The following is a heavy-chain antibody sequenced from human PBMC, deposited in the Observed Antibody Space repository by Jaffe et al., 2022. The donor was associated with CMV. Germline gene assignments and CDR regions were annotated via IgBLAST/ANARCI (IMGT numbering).Heavy chain of an antibody. CDR3: ATGDYYGSGSYYNPPLDY. Sequence: QVQLQESGPGLVKPSETLSLTCTVSGGSISSYYWSWIRQPPGKGLEWIGYIYYSGSTNYNPSLKSRVTISVDTSKNQFSLKLSSVTAADTAVYYCATGDYYGSGSYYNPPLDYWGQGTLVTVSS. CDR1: GGSISSYY. D-gene: IGHD3-10*01. V-gene: IGHV4-59*01. J-gene: IGHJ4*02. CDR2: IYYSGST.